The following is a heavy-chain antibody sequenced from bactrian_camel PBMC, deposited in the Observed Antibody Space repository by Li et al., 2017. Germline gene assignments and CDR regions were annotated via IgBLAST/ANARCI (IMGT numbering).Heavy chain of an antibody. V-gene: IGHV3S53*01. CDR3: AADVGSMPGNCQPNY. Sequence: HVQVVESGGDSVQAGGYLRLTCTASGHLYSTFCMAWFRQAPGKERGRVAVIDTDGTSSYIDSVRGRFTISQDDSKNTMYLQMNNLQPEDTAMYYCAADVGSMPGNCQPNYWGQGTQVTVS. J-gene: IGHJ4*01. D-gene: IGHD6*01. CDR1: GHLYSTFC. CDR2: IDTDGTS.